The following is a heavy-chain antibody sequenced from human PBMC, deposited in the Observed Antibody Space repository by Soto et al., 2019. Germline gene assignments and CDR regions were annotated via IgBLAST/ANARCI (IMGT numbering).Heavy chain of an antibody. V-gene: IGHV4-4*02. Sequence: QVQLQESGPGLVKPSGTLSLTCAVSGGSISSSNWWSWVRQPPGKGLEWIGEIYHSGSTNYNPSLKSRVTISVDKSKNQFSLKLSSVTAAYTAVYYCASSSISGYYYYEVFDYWGQGTLVTVSS. J-gene: IGHJ4*02. D-gene: IGHD3-22*01. CDR1: GGSISSSNW. CDR2: IYHSGST. CDR3: ASSSISGYYYYEVFDY.